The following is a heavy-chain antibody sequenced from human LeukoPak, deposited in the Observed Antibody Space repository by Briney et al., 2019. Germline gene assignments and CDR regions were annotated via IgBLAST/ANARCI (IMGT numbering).Heavy chain of an antibody. CDR3: AREPTSGREPTSGRPLDY. CDR1: GGSISGYF. Sequence: SETLSLTCTVSGGSISGYFWTWIRQPAGKGLEWIGRIYSSGSNNYNPSLKSRVTMSLDTSKNHFSLSLTSVTAADTAVYYCAREPTSGREPTSGRPLDYWGQGTLVTVSS. CDR2: IYSSGSN. D-gene: IGHD5-12*01. V-gene: IGHV4-4*07. J-gene: IGHJ4*02.